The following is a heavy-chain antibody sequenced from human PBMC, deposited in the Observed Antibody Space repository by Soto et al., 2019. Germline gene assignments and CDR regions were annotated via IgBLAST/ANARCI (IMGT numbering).Heavy chain of an antibody. V-gene: IGHV3-21*01. CDR1: GFTFSSYS. CDR3: ARDEYYDFWSGYSIRGTLGY. Sequence: VQLVESGGGLVKPGGSLRLSCAASGFTFSSYSMNWVRQAPGKGLEWVSSISSSSSYIYYADSVKGRFTISRDNAKNSLYLQMNSLRAEDTAVYYCARDEYYDFWSGYSIRGTLGYWGQGTLVTVSS. CDR2: ISSSSSYI. D-gene: IGHD3-3*01. J-gene: IGHJ4*02.